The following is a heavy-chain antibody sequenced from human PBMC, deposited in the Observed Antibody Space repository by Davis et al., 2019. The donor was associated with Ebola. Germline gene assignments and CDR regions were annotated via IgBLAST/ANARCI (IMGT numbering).Heavy chain of an antibody. J-gene: IGHJ4*02. CDR2: ISATEAHT. CDR3: ARFCHYTDCSYFDY. CDR1: GFTFSNYW. D-gene: IGHD3-3*01. V-gene: IGHV3-23*01. Sequence: PGGSLRLSCAASGFTFSNYWMSWVRQVPGKGLEWVSTISATEAHTHYSDSVKGRFTISRDNSKDTLYLQMNSLRAEDTATYYCARFCHYTDCSYFDYWGQGTMVAVSS.